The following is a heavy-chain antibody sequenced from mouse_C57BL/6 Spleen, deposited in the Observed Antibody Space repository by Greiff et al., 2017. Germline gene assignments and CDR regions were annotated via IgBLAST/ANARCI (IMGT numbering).Heavy chain of an antibody. D-gene: IGHD2-4*01. CDR2: IYPGDGDI. J-gene: IGHJ2*01. V-gene: IGHV1-82*01. Sequence: QVQLQQSGPELVKPGASVQISCKASGYAFSSSWMNWVKQRPGKGLEWIGRIYPGDGDINYNGKFKGKATLTAAKSSSTAYMQLSSLTSEDSAVYFCARSRYDSSDYWGQGTTLTVSS. CDR1: GYAFSSSW. CDR3: ARSRYDSSDY.